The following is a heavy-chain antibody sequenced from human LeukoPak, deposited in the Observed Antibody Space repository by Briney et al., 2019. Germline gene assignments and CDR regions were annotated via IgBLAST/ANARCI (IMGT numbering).Heavy chain of an antibody. D-gene: IGHD3-10*01. CDR2: IYYSGST. Sequence: SETLSLTCTVSGGSISSSSYYWGWIRQPPGKGLEWIGSIYYSGSTYYNPSLKSRVTISVDTSKNQFSLKLSSVTAADTAVYYCARPKRVRGYPSYYFDYWGQGTLVTVSS. V-gene: IGHV4-39*01. CDR1: GGSISSSSYY. CDR3: ARPKRVRGYPSYYFDY. J-gene: IGHJ4*02.